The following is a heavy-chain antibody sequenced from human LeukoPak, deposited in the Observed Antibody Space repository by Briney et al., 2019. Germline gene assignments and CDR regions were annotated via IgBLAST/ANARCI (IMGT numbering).Heavy chain of an antibody. CDR1: GGSISSYY. V-gene: IGHV4-59*08. CDR3: AGHRWDGDYVPYFDY. CDR2: IYYSGST. Sequence: SETLSLTCTVSGGSISSYYWSWIRQPPGKGLEWIGYIYYSGSTNYNPSLKSRVTISVDTSKNQFSLKLSSVTAADTAVYYCAGHRWDGDYVPYFDYWGQGTPVTVSS. D-gene: IGHD4-17*01. J-gene: IGHJ4*02.